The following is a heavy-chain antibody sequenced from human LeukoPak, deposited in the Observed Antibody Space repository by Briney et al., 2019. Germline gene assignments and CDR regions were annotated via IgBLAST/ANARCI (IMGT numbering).Heavy chain of an antibody. J-gene: IGHJ4*02. V-gene: IGHV1-18*01. Sequence: GASVKVSCKASGYTFTNYGISWVRQAPGQGLEWTGWISAYNGNTNYAQKLQGRVTMTTDTSTSTAYMELRSLRSDDTAVYYCARVEDIVVVPAAKEFDYWGQGTLVTVSS. CDR2: ISAYNGNT. CDR3: ARVEDIVVVPAAKEFDY. D-gene: IGHD2-2*01. CDR1: GYTFTNYG.